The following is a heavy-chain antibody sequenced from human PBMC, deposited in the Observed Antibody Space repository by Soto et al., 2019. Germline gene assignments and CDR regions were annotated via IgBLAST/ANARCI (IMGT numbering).Heavy chain of an antibody. Sequence: GESLKISCAASGFTFSSYGMHWVRQAPGKGLEWVAVISYDGSNKYYADSVKGRFTISRDNSKNTLYLQMNSLRAEDTAVYYCAKGLRYYYYMDVWGKGTTVTVSS. CDR3: AKGLRYYYYMDV. D-gene: IGHD3-16*01. J-gene: IGHJ6*03. V-gene: IGHV3-30*18. CDR2: ISYDGSNK. CDR1: GFTFSSYG.